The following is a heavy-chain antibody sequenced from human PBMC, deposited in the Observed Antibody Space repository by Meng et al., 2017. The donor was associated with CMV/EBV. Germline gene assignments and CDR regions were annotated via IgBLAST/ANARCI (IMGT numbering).Heavy chain of an antibody. CDR1: GGSFSGYY. CDR2: INHSGST. V-gene: IGHV4-34*01. D-gene: IGHD1-26*01. Sequence: QVQLQQWGAGLLKPSETLSPTCAAYGGSFSGYYWSWIRQPPGKGLEWIGEINHSGSTNYNPSLKSRVTISVDTSKNQFSLKLSSVTAADTAVYYCARGVGGWFDPWGQGTLVTVSS. CDR3: ARGVGGWFDP. J-gene: IGHJ5*02.